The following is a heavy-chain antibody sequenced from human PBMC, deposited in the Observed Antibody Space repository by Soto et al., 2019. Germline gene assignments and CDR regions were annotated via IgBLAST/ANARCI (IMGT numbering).Heavy chain of an antibody. CDR1: GFTLSSYW. D-gene: IGHD6-19*01. V-gene: IGHV3-7*01. CDR3: VRDGRGGWHFDS. CDR2: TKGDGSEM. J-gene: IGHJ4*02. Sequence: VVSLRLSCAASGFTLSSYWMSWIRQVPGKGLEWVANTKGDGSEMYLIDSVAGRFTISRDNARNTVSLQMNNLRVEDTALYYLVRDGRGGWHFDSWGQGTLVTVYS.